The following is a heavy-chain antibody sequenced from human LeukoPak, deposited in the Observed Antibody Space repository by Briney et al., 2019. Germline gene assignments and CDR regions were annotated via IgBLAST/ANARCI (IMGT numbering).Heavy chain of an antibody. Sequence: SETLPLTCAVYGGSFSGYYWSWIRQPPGKGLEWIGEINHSGSTNYNPSLKSRVTISVDTSKNQFSLKLSSVTAADTAVYYCARRGYSYGRNDAFDIWGQGTMVTVSS. D-gene: IGHD5-18*01. CDR2: INHSGST. CDR1: GGSFSGYY. J-gene: IGHJ3*02. V-gene: IGHV4-34*01. CDR3: ARRGYSYGRNDAFDI.